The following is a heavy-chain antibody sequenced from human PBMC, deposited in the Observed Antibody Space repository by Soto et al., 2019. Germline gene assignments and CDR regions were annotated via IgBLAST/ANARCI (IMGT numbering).Heavy chain of an antibody. D-gene: IGHD3-10*01. J-gene: IGHJ6*02. CDR1: GFTFSRYA. Sequence: GGSLRLSCAASGFTFSRYAMNWVRQAPGRGLQWISGISVSGDNTSYVESVRGRFTVYRDNSKNSLYLQMNNLRAEDTALYYCAKDGKMRTKVWFPAGYGMDVWGQGTTVTVSS. V-gene: IGHV3-23*01. CDR3: AKDGKMRTKVWFPAGYGMDV. CDR2: ISVSGDNT.